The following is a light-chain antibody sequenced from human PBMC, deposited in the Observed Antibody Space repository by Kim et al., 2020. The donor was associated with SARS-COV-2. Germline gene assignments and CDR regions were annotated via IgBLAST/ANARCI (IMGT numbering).Light chain of an antibody. J-gene: IGKJ3*01. CDR1: QTISNS. V-gene: IGKV4-1*01. CDR2: WAS. CDR3: QQFYSPPPT. Sequence: DIVMTQSPDSLAVSLGERATIKCKSSQTISNSLAWYQQRPGQPPNLLITWASTRESEVPDRFSGSGSGTDFTLTISSLQAEDVAVYYCQQFYSPPPTFGPGTKVDIK.